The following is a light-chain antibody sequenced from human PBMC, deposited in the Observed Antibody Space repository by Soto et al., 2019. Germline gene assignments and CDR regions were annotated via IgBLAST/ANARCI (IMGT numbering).Light chain of an antibody. J-gene: IGKJ1*01. CDR1: QDIRNN. CDR2: TAS. Sequence: IQMTQSPSTLSASVGDRVTITCRASQDIRNNLGWYQQKPGRAPKLLIFTASGLQSGVPSRFSGRGSGTDFTLTISSLQPEDFATYYCLQDSIYPWTFGQGTKVDIK. V-gene: IGKV1-6*01. CDR3: LQDSIYPWT.